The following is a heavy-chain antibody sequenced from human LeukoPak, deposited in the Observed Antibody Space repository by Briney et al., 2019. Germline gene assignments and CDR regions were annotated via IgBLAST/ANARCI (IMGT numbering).Heavy chain of an antibody. CDR1: GFTFSSYW. CDR2: IKQDGSEK. CDR3: ASGSSSSWYGG. D-gene: IGHD6-13*01. Sequence: EGSLRLSCAASGFTFSSYWMSWVRQAPGKGLEWVANIKQDGSEKYYVDSVKGRFTISRDNAKNSLYLQMNSLRAEDTAVYYCASGSSSSWYGGWGKGTTVTVSS. J-gene: IGHJ6*04. V-gene: IGHV3-7*01.